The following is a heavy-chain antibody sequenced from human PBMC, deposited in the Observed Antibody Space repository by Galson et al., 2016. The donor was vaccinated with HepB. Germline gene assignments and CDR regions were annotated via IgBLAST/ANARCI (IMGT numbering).Heavy chain of an antibody. V-gene: IGHV4-34*01. CDR2: ISHSGST. CDR1: GGSFSGYY. Sequence: ETLSLTCVVYGGSFSGYYWSWIRQPPGKGLEWIGDISHSGSTSYNPSLKSRVTISLDTSKSQFSLKLSSVTAADTAVYYCVRSSFPSPATYEIWGQGTLVTVSS. CDR3: VRSSFPSPATYEI. J-gene: IGHJ4*02. D-gene: IGHD3-3*01.